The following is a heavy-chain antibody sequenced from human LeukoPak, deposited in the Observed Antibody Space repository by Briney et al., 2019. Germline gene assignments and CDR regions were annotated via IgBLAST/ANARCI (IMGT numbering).Heavy chain of an antibody. Sequence: GGSLRLSCATSGFTFTTFWMHWVRQAAGKGLVWVSRINHDGSSTNYVDSVKGRFTISRDNAKNTVYLQMNSLRAEDTAVYYCVRDWGYDSSGYWQKYFDTWGQGTLVTVSS. CDR2: INHDGSST. CDR3: VRDWGYDSSGYWQKYFDT. V-gene: IGHV3-74*01. J-gene: IGHJ4*02. D-gene: IGHD3-22*01. CDR1: GFTFTTFW.